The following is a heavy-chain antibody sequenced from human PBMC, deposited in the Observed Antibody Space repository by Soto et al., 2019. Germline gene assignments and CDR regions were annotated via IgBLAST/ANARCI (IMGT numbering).Heavy chain of an antibody. CDR2: ISYDGSNK. J-gene: IGHJ6*02. Sequence: PXGSLRLSCAASGFTFSSYAMHWVRQAPGKGLEWVAVISYDGSNKYYADSVKGRFTISRDNSKNTLYLQMNSLRAEDTAVYYCARDHRGWGFYYGMDVWGQGTTVTVSS. CDR1: GFTFSSYA. V-gene: IGHV3-30-3*01. CDR3: ARDHRGWGFYYGMDV. D-gene: IGHD6-19*01.